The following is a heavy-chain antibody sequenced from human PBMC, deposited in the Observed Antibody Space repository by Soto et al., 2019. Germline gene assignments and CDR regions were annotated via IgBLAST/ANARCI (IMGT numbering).Heavy chain of an antibody. CDR3: ARGPPAYGEGGAFDI. CDR1: GGSISSYY. D-gene: IGHD4-17*01. Sequence: KTSETLSLTCTVSGGSISSYYWSWIRQPPGKGLEWIGYIYYSGSTNYNPSLKSRVTISVDTSKNQFSLKLSSVTAADTAVYYCARGPPAYGEGGAFDIWGQGTMVTVSS. CDR2: IYYSGST. V-gene: IGHV4-59*01. J-gene: IGHJ3*02.